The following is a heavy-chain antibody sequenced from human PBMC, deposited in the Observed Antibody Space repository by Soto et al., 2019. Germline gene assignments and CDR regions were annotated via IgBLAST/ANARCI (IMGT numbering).Heavy chain of an antibody. J-gene: IGHJ4*02. CDR3: TTHARARAAATSGY. V-gene: IGHV3-15*01. CDR2: IKSKTDGGTT. CDR1: GFTFSNAW. Sequence: EVQLVESGGGLVKPGGSLRLSCAASGFTFSNAWMSWVRQAPGKGLEWVGRIKSKTDGGTTDYAAPVKGRFTISRDDSKNTLYLQMNSLKTEDTAVYYCTTHARARAAATSGYWGQGTLVTVSS. D-gene: IGHD6-13*01.